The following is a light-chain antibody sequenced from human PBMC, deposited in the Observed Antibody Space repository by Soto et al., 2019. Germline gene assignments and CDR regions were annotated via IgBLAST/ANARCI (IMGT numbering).Light chain of an antibody. CDR1: SSNIGAGYD. CDR3: QSYDSSRSGWV. CDR2: GNS. V-gene: IGLV1-40*01. Sequence: QSVLTQPPSVSGAPGQRVTISCTESSSNIGAGYDVHWYQQLPGTASKLLIYGNSNRPSGVPDRFSGSKSGTSASLASTGTQAEDEADYYCQSYDSSRSGWVFGGGTKVTVL. J-gene: IGLJ3*02.